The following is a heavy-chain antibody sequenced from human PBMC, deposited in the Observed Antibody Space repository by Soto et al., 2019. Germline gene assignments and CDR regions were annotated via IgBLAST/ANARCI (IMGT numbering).Heavy chain of an antibody. CDR2: IYYSGST. CDR3: ARGSYCSGGSCYNC. J-gene: IGHJ4*02. V-gene: IGHV4-31*03. Sequence: QVQLQESGPGLVKPSQTLSLTCTVSGGSISSGGYYWSWIRQHPGKGLEWIGYIYYSGSTYYNPSAQSRLTISVDTSKIQVSLKLSSVTAADTAVYDCARGSYCSGGSCYNCWGQGTLVTVSS. D-gene: IGHD2-15*01. CDR1: GGSISSGGYY.